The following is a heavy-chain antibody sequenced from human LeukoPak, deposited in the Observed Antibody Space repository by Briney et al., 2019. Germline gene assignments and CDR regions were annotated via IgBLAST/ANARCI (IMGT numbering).Heavy chain of an antibody. Sequence: GATVKISCKVSGYTFTDYYMHWVQQAPGKGLEWIGLVDPEDGKTIYAEKFQGRVTITADTSTDTAYMELSSLRFEDTAVYYCATPAYAPHKVYFQHWGQGTLVTVSS. V-gene: IGHV1-69-2*01. CDR2: VDPEDGKT. CDR3: ATPAYAPHKVYFQH. D-gene: IGHD4-17*01. J-gene: IGHJ1*01. CDR1: GYTFTDYY.